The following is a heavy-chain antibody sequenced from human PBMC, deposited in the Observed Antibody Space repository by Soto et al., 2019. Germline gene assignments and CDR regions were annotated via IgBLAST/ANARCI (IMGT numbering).Heavy chain of an antibody. D-gene: IGHD3-9*01. CDR2: IYYSGST. CDR3: AREYYDILTGPTGLDY. CDR1: GGSISSGDYY. V-gene: IGHV4-30-4*01. Sequence: PSETLSLTCTVSGGSISSGDYYWSWIRQPPGKGLEWIGYIYYSGSTYYNPSLKSRVTISVDTSKNQFSLKLSSVTAADTAVYYCAREYYDILTGPTGLDYWGQGTLVTVLL. J-gene: IGHJ4*02.